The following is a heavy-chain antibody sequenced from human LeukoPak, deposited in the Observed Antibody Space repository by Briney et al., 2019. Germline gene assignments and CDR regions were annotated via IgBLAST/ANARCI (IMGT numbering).Heavy chain of an antibody. Sequence: PSETLSLTCAVYGGSLSGYYWSWIRQPPGKGLEWIGEINHSGSTNYNPSLKSRVTISVDTPKNQFSLKLSSVTAADTAVYYCARGKIAAAAPGYFDYWGQGTLVTVSS. CDR2: INHSGST. J-gene: IGHJ4*02. D-gene: IGHD6-13*01. CDR1: GGSLSGYY. CDR3: ARGKIAAAAPGYFDY. V-gene: IGHV4-34*01.